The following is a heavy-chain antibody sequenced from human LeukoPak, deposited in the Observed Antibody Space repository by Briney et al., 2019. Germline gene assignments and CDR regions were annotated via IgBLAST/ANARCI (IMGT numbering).Heavy chain of an antibody. V-gene: IGHV4-34*01. CDR3: ARGAEREAYDFWSGYYLQYNWFDP. CDR1: GGSFSGYY. J-gene: IGHJ5*02. D-gene: IGHD3-3*01. CDR2: INHSGST. Sequence: SETLSLTCAVYGGSFSGYYWSWIRQPPGKGLEWIGEINHSGSTNYNPSLKSRVTISVDTSKNQFSLKLSSVTAADTAVYYCARGAEREAYDFWSGYYLQYNWFDPWGQGTLVTVSS.